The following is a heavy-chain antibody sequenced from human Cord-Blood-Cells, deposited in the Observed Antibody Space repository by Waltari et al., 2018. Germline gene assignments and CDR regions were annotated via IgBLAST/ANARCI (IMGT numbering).Heavy chain of an antibody. Sequence: QVQLVQSGAEVKKPGSSVKVSCKASGGTFSSYAISWVRQAPGEGLEWRGRIIPILGIANYAQKFQGRVTITADKSTSTAYMELSSLRSEDTAVYYCARDLLYDFWSGYDAFDIWGQGTMVTVSS. J-gene: IGHJ3*02. CDR3: ARDLLYDFWSGYDAFDI. CDR1: GGTFSSYA. D-gene: IGHD3-3*01. V-gene: IGHV1-69*09. CDR2: IIPILGIA.